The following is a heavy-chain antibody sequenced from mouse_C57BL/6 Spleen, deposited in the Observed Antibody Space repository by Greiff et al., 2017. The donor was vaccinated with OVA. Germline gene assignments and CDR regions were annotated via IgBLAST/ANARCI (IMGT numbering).Heavy chain of an antibody. D-gene: IGHD2-5*01. CDR1: GFNIKNTY. CDR3: ARRAYSNYKEDYYAMDY. Sequence: VQLQQSVAELVRPGASVKLSCTASGFNIKNTYMHWVKQRPEQGLEWIGRIDPANGNTKYAPKFQGKATITADTSSNTAYLQLSSLTSEDTAIYYGARRAYSNYKEDYYAMDYWGQGTSVTVSS. CDR2: IDPANGNT. V-gene: IGHV14-3*01. J-gene: IGHJ4*01.